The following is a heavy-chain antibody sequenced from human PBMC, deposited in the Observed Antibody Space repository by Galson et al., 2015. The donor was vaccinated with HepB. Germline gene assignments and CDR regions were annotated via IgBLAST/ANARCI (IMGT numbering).Heavy chain of an antibody. J-gene: IGHJ5*02. D-gene: IGHD5-18*01. V-gene: IGHV3-9*01. CDR1: GFTFDDYA. Sequence: SLRLSCAASGFTFDDYAMHWVRQAPGKGLEWVSGISWNSGSIGYADSVKGRFTISRDNAKNSLYLQMNSLRAEDTALYYCAKDEGGYGIWFDPWGQGTLVTVSS. CDR3: AKDEGGYGIWFDP. CDR2: ISWNSGSI.